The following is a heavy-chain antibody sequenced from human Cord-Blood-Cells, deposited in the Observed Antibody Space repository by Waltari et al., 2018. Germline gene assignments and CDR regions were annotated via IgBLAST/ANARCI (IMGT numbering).Heavy chain of an antibody. Sequence: QVQLVQSGAEVKKPGASVKVSCKASGYTFTGYYMHWVRQAPGQGLEWMGWLNPNRGGTNYAQKFQGRVTMTRDTSISTAYMELSRLGSDDTAVYYCARINWGRTWGAFDIGGQGTMVTVSS. D-gene: IGHD7-27*01. CDR3: ARINWGRTWGAFDI. CDR1: GYTFTGYY. J-gene: IGHJ3*02. CDR2: LNPNRGGT. V-gene: IGHV1-2*02.